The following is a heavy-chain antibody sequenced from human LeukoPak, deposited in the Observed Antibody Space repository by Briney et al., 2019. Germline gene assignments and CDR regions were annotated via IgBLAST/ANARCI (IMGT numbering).Heavy chain of an antibody. CDR2: ISSTGDNI. Sequence: KPGGSLRLSCAASGFAFRTCTMNWVRQAPGKGLEWVSFISSTGDNIYYTDSVKGRFTISRDNAKNSLYLQMDSLREEDTAVYYCGGGFSSSPASMDVWGQGATVTVSS. J-gene: IGHJ6*02. CDR3: GGGFSSSPASMDV. CDR1: GFAFRTCT. V-gene: IGHV3-21*06. D-gene: IGHD6-13*01.